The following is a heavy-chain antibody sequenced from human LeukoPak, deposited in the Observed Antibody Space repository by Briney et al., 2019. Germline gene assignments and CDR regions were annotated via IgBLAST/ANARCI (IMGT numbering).Heavy chain of an antibody. V-gene: IGHV3-48*02. Sequence: GGSLRLSCAASGFTFSNYNMNWVRQAPGKGLEWVSHITSSSTIYYADSVKGRFTISRDNAKNSLYLQMNSLRDEDTAVYYCARRFDSWGQGTLVTVSS. CDR3: ARRFDS. CDR1: GFTFSNYN. CDR2: ITSSSTI. J-gene: IGHJ4*02.